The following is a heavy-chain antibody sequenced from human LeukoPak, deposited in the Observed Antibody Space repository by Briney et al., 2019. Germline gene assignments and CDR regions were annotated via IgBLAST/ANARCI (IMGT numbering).Heavy chain of an antibody. Sequence: GGSLRLSCAASGFTFSDYAMAWVRQAPGKGLEWVSSISTSGNTYYADSVKGRFTISRDNSKDTLYLQINSLTTEDTAVYYCARGLRGNYDYWGQGGKVSVSS. J-gene: IGHJ4*02. D-gene: IGHD1-7*01. CDR1: GFTFSDYA. CDR2: ISTSGNT. CDR3: ARGLRGNYDY. V-gene: IGHV3-23*01.